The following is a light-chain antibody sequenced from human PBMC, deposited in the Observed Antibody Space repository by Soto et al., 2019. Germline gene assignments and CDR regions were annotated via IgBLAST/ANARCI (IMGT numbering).Light chain of an antibody. V-gene: IGKV3-20*01. CDR1: QSVSSSY. CDR2: GTS. CDR3: QQYGGSPTWT. J-gene: IGKJ1*01. Sequence: LTQSPATLSLSPGERATLSCRTSQSVSSSYLAWYQQKPGQAPRLLIHGTSTRATGIPNRFSGSGSGTDFTLTISGLEAEDVAVYYCQQYGGSPTWTFGQGTKVEIK.